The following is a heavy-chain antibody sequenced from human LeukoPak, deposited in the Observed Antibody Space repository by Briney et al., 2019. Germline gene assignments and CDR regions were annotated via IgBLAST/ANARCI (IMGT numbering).Heavy chain of an antibody. CDR1: GGSLSDYY. J-gene: IGHJ4*02. D-gene: IGHD7-27*01. Sequence: SETLSLTCTISGGSLSDYYWSWIRQSPGKGLEWIGYIYHTGSTSYSPSLKSRVTISADPSQNQFSLKLSSVTAADTAVYYCASRKLGNDYWGQGTLVTVSS. CDR2: IYHTGST. V-gene: IGHV4-59*01. CDR3: ASRKLGNDY.